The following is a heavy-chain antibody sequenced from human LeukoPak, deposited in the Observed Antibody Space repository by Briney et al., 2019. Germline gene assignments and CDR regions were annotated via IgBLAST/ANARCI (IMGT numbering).Heavy chain of an antibody. CDR2: IYYSGRT. CDR3: ARALERYYYDSSGYYAHFDY. V-gene: IGHV4-59*01. J-gene: IGHJ4*02. D-gene: IGHD3-22*01. CDR1: GGSISTYY. Sequence: SETLSLTCTVSGGSISTYYWSWIRQPPGKGLEWIGYIYYSGRTNYNPSLKDRVTISVDTSKTKFYLKLSSVTAADTAVYYCARALERYYYDSSGYYAHFDYWGQGTLVTVSS.